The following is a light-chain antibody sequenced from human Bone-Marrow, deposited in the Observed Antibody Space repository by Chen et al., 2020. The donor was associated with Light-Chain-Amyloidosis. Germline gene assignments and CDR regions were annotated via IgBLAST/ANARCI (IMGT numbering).Light chain of an antibody. J-gene: IGLJ2*01. Sequence: QSALTQPASASGSPGQSITISCTGTSSNVGGLNLVSWYQQHPGKAPKLIFYEVSNRPSGVSNRFSGSKSGNTASLTISGLQAEDEGNYYCCSYTTNSTLVFGGGTKLTVL. CDR2: EVS. CDR1: SSNVGGLNL. V-gene: IGLV2-14*02. CDR3: CSYTTNSTLV.